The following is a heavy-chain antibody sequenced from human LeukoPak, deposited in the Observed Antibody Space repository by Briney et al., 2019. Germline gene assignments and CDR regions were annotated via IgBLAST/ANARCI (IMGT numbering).Heavy chain of an antibody. J-gene: IGHJ5*02. D-gene: IGHD3-22*01. CDR3: ARDRPNYHESNGHYYNRDGDH. CDR1: GFTFEIYA. V-gene: IGHV3-23*01. CDR2: MCGSAGCT. Sequence: PGGSLRLSCAASGFTFEIYAMSWVRLASGKGLQWVASMCGSAGCTFYADSVQGRFTISRDNSKDTLYLHMNSLRAEDTAIYYCARDRPNYHESNGHYYNRDGDHWGQGTLVTVSS.